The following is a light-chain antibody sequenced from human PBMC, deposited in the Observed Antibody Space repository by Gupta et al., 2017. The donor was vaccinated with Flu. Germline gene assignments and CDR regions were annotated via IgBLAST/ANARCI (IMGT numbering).Light chain of an antibody. CDR3: QQYGGLPLT. CDR2: GAS. V-gene: IGKV3-20*01. Sequence: ERATLSCSASQSVSDNYLAWHQLKPGQAPRRLIYGASSRATGIPERFRGRGSGTEFNLTITTLEPEDFAVYHCQQYGGLPLTFGGGTKVEIK. CDR1: QSVSDNY. J-gene: IGKJ4*01.